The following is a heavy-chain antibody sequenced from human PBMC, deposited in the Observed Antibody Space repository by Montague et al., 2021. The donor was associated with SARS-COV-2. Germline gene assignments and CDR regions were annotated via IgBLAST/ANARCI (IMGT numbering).Heavy chain of an antibody. CDR2: ISYDGSNK. CDR3: ARDRDFWSGYLVFYYGMDV. Sequence: RLSCAASGFTFSSHAMHWVRQAPGKGLEWVAVISYDGSNKYYADSVKGRFTISRDNSKNTLYLQMNSLRAEDTAVYYCARDRDFWSGYLVFYYGMDVWGQGTTVTVSS. D-gene: IGHD3-3*01. V-gene: IGHV3-30-3*01. CDR1: GFTFSSHA. J-gene: IGHJ6*02.